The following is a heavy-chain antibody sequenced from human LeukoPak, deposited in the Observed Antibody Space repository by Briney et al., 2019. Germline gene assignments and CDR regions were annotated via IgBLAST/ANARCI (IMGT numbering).Heavy chain of an antibody. V-gene: IGHV3-48*04. D-gene: IGHD2-21*01. CDR2: ISSSSSTI. CDR1: GFIFGSNG. Sequence: GGSLRLSCAASGFIFGSNGMNWVRQAPGKGLEWISYISSSSSTIYYADSVKGRFTISRDNAKNSLYLQMISLRAEDTAVYYCAIGGLHPLDYWGQGTLVTVSS. J-gene: IGHJ4*02. CDR3: AIGGLHPLDY.